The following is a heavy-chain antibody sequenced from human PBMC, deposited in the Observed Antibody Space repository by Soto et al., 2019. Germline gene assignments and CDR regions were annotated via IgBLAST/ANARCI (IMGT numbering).Heavy chain of an antibody. CDR1: GFTFSSNS. Sequence: EVQVVESGGGLVQPGGSLRLSCAASGFTFSSNSMNWVRQAPGKGLEWMSYISSSSSTIYADSVKGRFTISRDNAKNSLSLQMNSLRDEDTAVYYCARVIWSGHLTSDLWGQGPLVTVSS. CDR2: ISSSSSTI. CDR3: ARVIWSGHLTSDL. V-gene: IGHV3-48*02. J-gene: IGHJ5*02. D-gene: IGHD3-3*01.